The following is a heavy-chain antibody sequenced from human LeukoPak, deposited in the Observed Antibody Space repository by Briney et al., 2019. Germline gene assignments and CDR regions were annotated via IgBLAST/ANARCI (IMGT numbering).Heavy chain of an antibody. V-gene: IGHV3-23*01. CDR2: ISGSGGST. Sequence: PGGSLRLSCAASGFTFSSYAMSWVRQAPGKGLEWVSAISGSGGSTYYADSVKGRFTISRDNSKNTLYLQMNSLRAEDTAVYYCAKDRRSSGWYPPHAFDIWGQGTMVTVSS. CDR3: AKDRRSSGWYPPHAFDI. D-gene: IGHD6-19*01. J-gene: IGHJ3*02. CDR1: GFTFSSYA.